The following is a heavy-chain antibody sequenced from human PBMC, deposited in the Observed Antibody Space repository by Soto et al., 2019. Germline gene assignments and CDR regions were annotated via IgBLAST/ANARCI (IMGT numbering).Heavy chain of an antibody. CDR3: ARERPAPYYYYGIDV. CDR2: ISAYNGNT. Sequence: QVQLVQSGGEVKKPGASVKVSCKTSGYSFTTYGISWVRQAPGQGLEWMGWISAYNGNTNYAQKLQGRVTMTTDTSESTAYMELRSLRSDDTAVYYCARERPAPYYYYGIDVWGQGSTVTVSS. CDR1: GYSFTTYG. D-gene: IGHD6-6*01. J-gene: IGHJ6*02. V-gene: IGHV1-18*01.